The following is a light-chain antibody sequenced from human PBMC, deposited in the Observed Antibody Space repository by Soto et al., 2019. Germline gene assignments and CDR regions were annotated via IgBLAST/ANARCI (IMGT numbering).Light chain of an antibody. Sequence: QSVLTQPPSASGSPGQSVTISCTGTSSDVGGYNFVSWYQQHPGKATQLIIYEVTKRPSGVPDRFSGSKSGNTASLTVSGRQTEDEADYYCSSYAATNNYVFGSGTKLTVL. CDR2: EVT. CDR3: SSYAATNNYV. CDR1: SSDVGGYNF. J-gene: IGLJ1*01. V-gene: IGLV2-8*01.